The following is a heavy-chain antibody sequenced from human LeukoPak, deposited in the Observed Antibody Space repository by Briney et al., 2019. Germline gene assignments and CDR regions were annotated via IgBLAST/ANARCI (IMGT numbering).Heavy chain of an antibody. D-gene: IGHD3-10*01. J-gene: IGHJ4*02. V-gene: IGHV3-21*01. CDR3: ANGSGGSVPSNYDY. CDR1: GFTFSNYN. Sequence: GGSLRLSCAASGFTFSNYNMNWVRQAPGKEMEWVSSISTTRTNIYYTDSVSRRFTISRDNAKNSLYLQMSSLRAEDTAVYYCANGSGGSVPSNYDYWGQGTLVTVSS. CDR2: ISTTRTNI.